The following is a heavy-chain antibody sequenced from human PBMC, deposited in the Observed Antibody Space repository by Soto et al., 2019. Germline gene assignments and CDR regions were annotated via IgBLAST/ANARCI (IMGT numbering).Heavy chain of an antibody. V-gene: IGHV4-59*08. D-gene: IGHD2-2*01. CDR2: IYYSGST. CDR1: GGSISSYY. CDR3: ARHPREGDYCSSTSCSEY. Sequence: SETLSLTCTVSGGSISSYYWIWIRQPPGKGLEWIGYIYYSGSTNYNPSLKSRVTISVDTSKNQFSLKLSSVTAADTAVYYCARHPREGDYCSSTSCSEYWGQGTLVTVSS. J-gene: IGHJ4*02.